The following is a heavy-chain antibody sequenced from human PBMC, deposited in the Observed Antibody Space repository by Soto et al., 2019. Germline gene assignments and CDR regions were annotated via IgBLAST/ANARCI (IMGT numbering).Heavy chain of an antibody. Sequence: EVQLVESGGGLVMPGGSLRLSCVASGFSFTNAWMSWVRQAPGKGLEWVGLCKSKTDGEATNYAAPVKGRFTISRDDSKNTLLIKMNSMKSEYTGMYYCSNSLTMITHDHWGQGTLVTVSS. V-gene: IGHV3-15*01. CDR3: SNSLTMITHDH. CDR2: CKSKTDGEAT. CDR1: GFSFTNAW. J-gene: IGHJ4*02. D-gene: IGHD3-16*01.